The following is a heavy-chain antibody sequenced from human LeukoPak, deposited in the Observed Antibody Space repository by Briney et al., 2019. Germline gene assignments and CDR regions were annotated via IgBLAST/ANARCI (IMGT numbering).Heavy chain of an antibody. V-gene: IGHV4-59*01. CDR3: ARAVGGGYVVLGWGPYYFDY. Sequence: SETLSLTCTVSGGSISSYYWSWIRQPPGKGLEWIGFIYYSGSTNYNPSLKSRVTISVDTSKNQFSLKLSSVTAADTAVYYCARAVGGGYVVLGWGPYYFDYWGQGTLVTVSS. CDR1: GGSISSYY. J-gene: IGHJ4*02. D-gene: IGHD5-12*01. CDR2: IYYSGST.